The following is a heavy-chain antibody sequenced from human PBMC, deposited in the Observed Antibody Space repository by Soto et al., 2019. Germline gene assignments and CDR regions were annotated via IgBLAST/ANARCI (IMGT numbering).Heavy chain of an antibody. D-gene: IGHD6-13*01. CDR1: GGSVSSGSYY. Sequence: QVQLQESGPGLVKPSETLSLTCTVSGGSVSSGSYYWSWIRQPPGKGLEWIGYIYYSGSTNYNPSLTCRVTISVDTSTHPFSLKLSSVTAADTAVYYCARDVGIAAGWIDPWGQGTLFTVSS. CDR3: ARDVGIAAGWIDP. V-gene: IGHV4-61*01. CDR2: IYYSGST. J-gene: IGHJ5*02.